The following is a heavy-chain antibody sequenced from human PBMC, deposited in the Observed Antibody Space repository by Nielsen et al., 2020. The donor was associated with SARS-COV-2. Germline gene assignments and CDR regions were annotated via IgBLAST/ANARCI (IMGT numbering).Heavy chain of an antibody. V-gene: IGHV1-46*01. CDR3: AMTTVTNWFDP. CDR1: GYTFTSYY. Sequence: ASVKVSCKASGYTFTSYYMHWVRQAPGQGLEWMGITNPSGGSTSYAQKFQGRVTMTRDTSTSTVYMELSSLRSEDTAVYYCAMTTVTNWFDPWGQGTLVTVSS. J-gene: IGHJ5*02. D-gene: IGHD4-17*01. CDR2: TNPSGGST.